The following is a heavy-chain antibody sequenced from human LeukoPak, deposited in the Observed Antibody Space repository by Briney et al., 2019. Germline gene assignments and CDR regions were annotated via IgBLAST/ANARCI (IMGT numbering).Heavy chain of an antibody. D-gene: IGHD7-27*01. CDR1: GFIFGNYG. CDR2: INWNGGST. CDR3: ASRTWGISTFDI. Sequence: PGGSLRLSCAASGFIFGNYGMNWVRQAPGKGLEWVSGINWNGGSTAYADPVKGRFTISRDNAKNSLFLQMNSLRAEDTALYYCASRTWGISTFDIWGQGTMVTVSS. V-gene: IGHV3-20*04. J-gene: IGHJ3*02.